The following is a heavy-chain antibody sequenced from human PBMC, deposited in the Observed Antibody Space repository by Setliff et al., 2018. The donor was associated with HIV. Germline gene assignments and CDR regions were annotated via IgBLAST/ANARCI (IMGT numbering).Heavy chain of an antibody. J-gene: IGHJ5*02. CDR1: GYTFTDYP. CDR3: ARPVGGTGFDP. D-gene: IGHD1-26*01. Sequence: ASVKVSCKASGYTFTDYPVHWVRQAPGQRLEFMGWINAGSGNTKYSQRFQGRVTITRDTSASTAYLELSSLRSEDTAVYYCARPVGGTGFDPWGQGTLVTVSS. V-gene: IGHV1-3*01. CDR2: INAGSGNT.